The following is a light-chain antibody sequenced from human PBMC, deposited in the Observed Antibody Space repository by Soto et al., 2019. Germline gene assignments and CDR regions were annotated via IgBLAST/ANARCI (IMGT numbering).Light chain of an antibody. Sequence: QLVLTQPPSASGTPGQRVTISCSGSSSNIGSNYVYWYQQLPGTAPKLLIYSNNQRPSGVPDRFSGSTYGTSASLAISGLRSEDEADYYCAAWDDSLSGHVVFGGGTKLTVL. CDR3: AAWDDSLSGHVV. V-gene: IGLV1-47*01. J-gene: IGLJ2*01. CDR2: SNN. CDR1: SSNIGSNY.